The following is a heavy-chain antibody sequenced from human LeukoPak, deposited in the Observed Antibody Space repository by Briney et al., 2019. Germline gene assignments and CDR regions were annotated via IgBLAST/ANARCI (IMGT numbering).Heavy chain of an antibody. V-gene: IGHV4-39*07. CDR1: GGSISTSSYY. CDR3: ARKSSLGWFDP. J-gene: IGHJ5*02. Sequence: SETLSLTCTVSGGSISTSSYYWSWVRQPPGKGLEWIGNIFYSGSTYYSPSLKSRVTISLDTSRNQFSLKLNSVTAADTAVYYCARKSSLGWFDPWGQGTLVTVSS. D-gene: IGHD6-13*01. CDR2: IFYSGST.